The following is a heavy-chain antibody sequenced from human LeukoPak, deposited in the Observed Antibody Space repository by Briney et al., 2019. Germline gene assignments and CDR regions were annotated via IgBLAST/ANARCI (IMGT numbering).Heavy chain of an antibody. Sequence: SQTLSLTCTVSGGSISSGDYYWSWIRQPPGKGLEWIGYIYYSGSTYYNPSLKSRVTISVDMSKNQFSLKLSSVTAADTAVYYCARSPDYGGNSGWFDPWGQGTLVTVSS. J-gene: IGHJ5*02. CDR3: ARSPDYGGNSGWFDP. CDR2: IYYSGST. D-gene: IGHD4-23*01. V-gene: IGHV4-30-4*08. CDR1: GGSISSGDYY.